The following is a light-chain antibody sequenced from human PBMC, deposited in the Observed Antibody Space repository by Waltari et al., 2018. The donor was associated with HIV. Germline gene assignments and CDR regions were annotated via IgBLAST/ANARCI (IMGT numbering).Light chain of an antibody. CDR1: QSISNS. CDR3: QQYKT. CDR2: KAS. J-gene: IGKJ1*01. V-gene: IGKV1-5*03. Sequence: DIQMTQSPSTLSASVGDRVTITCRASQSISNSLAWHQQKPGKAPKLLIYKASSLESGVPSRFSGSGSGTEFTLTISSLQPDDFATYYCQQYKTFGQGTKVEIK.